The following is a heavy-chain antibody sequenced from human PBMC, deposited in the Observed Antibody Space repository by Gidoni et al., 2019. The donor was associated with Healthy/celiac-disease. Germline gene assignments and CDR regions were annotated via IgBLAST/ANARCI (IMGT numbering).Heavy chain of an antibody. CDR2: ISWNRGSI. V-gene: IGHV3-9*01. CDR3: AKGKGKSGRAGYYYYGMDV. Sequence: EVQLVESGGGLVQPGRSLRLSCAASGFTFDDYAMHWVRQAPGKGLEWVSGISWNRGSIGYADSVKGRFTISRDNAKNSLYLQMNSLRAEDTALYYCAKGKGKSGRAGYYYYGMDVWGQGTTVTVSS. D-gene: IGHD3-3*01. J-gene: IGHJ6*02. CDR1: GFTFDDYA.